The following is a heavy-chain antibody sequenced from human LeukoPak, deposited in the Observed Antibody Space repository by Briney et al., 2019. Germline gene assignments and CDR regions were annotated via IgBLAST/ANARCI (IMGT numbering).Heavy chain of an antibody. J-gene: IGHJ4*02. V-gene: IGHV3-66*01. CDR3: ARDPSCSSTSCHMGFDY. Sequence: GGSLRLSCAASGFIVSSNYMSWVRQAPGKGLEWVSVIYSGGYTYYADSVKGRFTISRDNSKNTLYLQMNSLRAEDTAVYYCARDPSCSSTSCHMGFDYWGQGTLVTVSS. D-gene: IGHD2-2*02. CDR2: IYSGGYT. CDR1: GFIVSSNY.